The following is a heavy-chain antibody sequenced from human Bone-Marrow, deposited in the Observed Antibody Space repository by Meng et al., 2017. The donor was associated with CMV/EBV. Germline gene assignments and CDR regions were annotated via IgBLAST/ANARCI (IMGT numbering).Heavy chain of an antibody. V-gene: IGHV1-8*01. J-gene: IGHJ4*02. CDR3: ASTNDYGGYSLN. Sequence: ASVKVSCKASGYTFTSYDINWVRQATGQRLEWMGWMNPNSGNTGYAQKFQGRVTISRDNAKNSLYLQMNSLRAEDTAVYYCASTNDYGGYSLNWGQGTLVTVSS. CDR2: MNPNSGNT. CDR1: GYTFTSYD. D-gene: IGHD4-23*01.